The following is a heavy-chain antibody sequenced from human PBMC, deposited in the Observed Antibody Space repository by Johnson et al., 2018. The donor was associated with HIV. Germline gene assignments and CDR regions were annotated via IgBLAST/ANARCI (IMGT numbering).Heavy chain of an antibody. CDR1: GFTFSSYG. D-gene: IGHD6-19*01. Sequence: QVQLVESGGGVVQPGGSLRLSCAASGFTFSSYGMHWVRQAPGKGLEWVAFIRYDGSNKYYVDSVKGRFTISRDNSKNTLYLQMNSLRAEDTAMYYCAKSESGWYPIRAFDIWGQGTMVTVSS. CDR2: IRYDGSNK. J-gene: IGHJ3*02. CDR3: AKSESGWYPIRAFDI. V-gene: IGHV3-30*02.